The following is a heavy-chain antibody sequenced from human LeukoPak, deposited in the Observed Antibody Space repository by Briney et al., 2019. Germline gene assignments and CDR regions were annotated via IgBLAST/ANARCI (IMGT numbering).Heavy chain of an antibody. Sequence: GGSLRLSCAASGFTFSSYAMNWVRQAPGKGLEWVSAISGSGGNTFYADSVKGRFTISRVNSKNTLFLQVNSLRAEDTAVYYCAKDIGLRALDYWGQGTLVTVSS. D-gene: IGHD3/OR15-3a*01. CDR3: AKDIGLRALDY. CDR2: ISGSGGNT. CDR1: GFTFSSYA. V-gene: IGHV3-23*01. J-gene: IGHJ4*02.